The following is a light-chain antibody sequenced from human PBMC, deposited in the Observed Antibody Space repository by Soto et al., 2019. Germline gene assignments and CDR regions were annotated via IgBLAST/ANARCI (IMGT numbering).Light chain of an antibody. CDR3: SSFAGGNNLL. Sequence: QSALTQPPSASGSPGQSVTISCTGTSSDVGGYNFVSWYQQHPGKAPKLLIYEVSKRPSGVPDRFSCAKSDNTASLTVSGLHAEDEADYYCSSFAGGNNLLFGGGTKLTVL. CDR1: SSDVGGYNF. CDR2: EVS. V-gene: IGLV2-8*01. J-gene: IGLJ2*01.